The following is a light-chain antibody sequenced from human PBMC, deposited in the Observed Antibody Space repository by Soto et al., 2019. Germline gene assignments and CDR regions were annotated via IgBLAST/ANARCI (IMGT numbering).Light chain of an antibody. V-gene: IGKV1-5*01. CDR2: DVS. Sequence: DIQMTQSPSTLSASVGDRVTITCRASQTISSSLAWYQQQPGKAPKLLIYDVSTLKRGVPSRFSGSRSGTEFTLSISSLQPDDFATYYCQQYHTFSYTFGQGTRLEIK. CDR3: QQYHTFSYT. J-gene: IGKJ5*01. CDR1: QTISSS.